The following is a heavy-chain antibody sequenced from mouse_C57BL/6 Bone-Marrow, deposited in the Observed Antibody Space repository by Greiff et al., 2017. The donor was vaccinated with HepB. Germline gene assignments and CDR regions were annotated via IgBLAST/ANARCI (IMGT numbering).Heavy chain of an antibody. V-gene: IGHV2-9-1*01. J-gene: IGHJ4*01. D-gene: IGHD1-1*01. CDR2: IWTGGGT. Sequence: VKVEESGPGLVAPSQSLSITCTVSGFSLTSYAISWVRQPPGKGLEWLGVIWTGGGTNYNSALKSRLSISKDNSKSQVFLKMNSLQTDDTARYYCARTIHYYGSRNYYAMDYWGQGTSVTVSS. CDR1: GFSLTSYA. CDR3: ARTIHYYGSRNYYAMDY.